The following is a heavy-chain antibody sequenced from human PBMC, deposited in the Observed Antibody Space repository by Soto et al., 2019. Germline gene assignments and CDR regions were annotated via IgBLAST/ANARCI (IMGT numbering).Heavy chain of an antibody. CDR2: ISGHGDAT. J-gene: IGHJ4*02. V-gene: IGHV3-23*01. D-gene: IGHD3-10*01. CDR3: ANSRVSMVRGLIMIPNY. CDR1: GFPFTGYA. Sequence: GGSLRLSCAASGFPFTGYAMSWVRQAPGKGLEWVSAISGHGDATFYADSVKGRFTISRDNSKNTLYLHMNSLRAEDTALYYCANSRVSMVRGLIMIPNYWGQGTLVTVSS.